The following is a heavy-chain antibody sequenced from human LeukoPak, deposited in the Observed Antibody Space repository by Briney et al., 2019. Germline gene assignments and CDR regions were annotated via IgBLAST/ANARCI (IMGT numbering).Heavy chain of an antibody. CDR3: ASTHPGVYYYYMDV. V-gene: IGHV1-69*05. Sequence: SVKVSCKASGGTFSSYAISWVRQAPGQGLEWMGGITPIFGTANYAQKFQGRVTITTDESTSTAYMELSSLRSEDTAMYYCASTHPGVYYYYMDVWGKGTTVTVSS. D-gene: IGHD3-10*01. CDR2: ITPIFGTA. CDR1: GGTFSSYA. J-gene: IGHJ6*03.